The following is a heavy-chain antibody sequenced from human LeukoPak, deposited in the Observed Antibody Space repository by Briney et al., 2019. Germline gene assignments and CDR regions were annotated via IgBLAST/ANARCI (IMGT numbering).Heavy chain of an antibody. D-gene: IGHD6-6*01. V-gene: IGHV3-30*03. CDR2: ISYDGSNK. CDR1: GFTFSSYG. J-gene: IGHJ6*03. Sequence: GGSLRLSCAASGFTFSSYGMHWVRQAPGKGLEWVAVISYDGSNKYCADSVKGRFTISRDNSKNTLYLQMNSLRAEDTAVYYCTTNQYSSSSPTWYYYYYYMDVWGKGTTVTVSS. CDR3: TTNQYSSSSPTWYYYYYYMDV.